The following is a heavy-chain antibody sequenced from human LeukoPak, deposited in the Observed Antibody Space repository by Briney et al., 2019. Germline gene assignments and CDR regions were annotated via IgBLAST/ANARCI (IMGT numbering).Heavy chain of an antibody. J-gene: IGHJ5*02. V-gene: IGHV1-18*04. Sequence: ASVKVSCKASGYTFTSYYMHWVRQAPGQGLEWMGWISAYNGNTNYAQKLQGRVTMTTDTSTSTAYMELRSLRSDDTAVYYCARGSIFSQWLVDQTWGQGTLVTVSS. D-gene: IGHD6-19*01. CDR3: ARGSIFSQWLVDQT. CDR2: ISAYNGNT. CDR1: GYTFTSYY.